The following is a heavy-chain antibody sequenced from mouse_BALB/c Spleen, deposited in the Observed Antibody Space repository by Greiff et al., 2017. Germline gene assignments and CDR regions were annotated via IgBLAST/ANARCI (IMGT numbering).Heavy chain of an antibody. V-gene: IGHV3-2*02. Sequence: EVKLQESGPGLVKPSQSLSLTCTVTGYSITSDYAWNWIRQFPGNKLEWMGYISYSGSTSYNPSLKSRISITRDTSKNQFFLQLNSVTTEDTATYYCAKGKRGSPFAYWGQGTLVTVSA. CDR2: ISYSGST. CDR3: AKGKRGSPFAY. D-gene: IGHD1-1*02. J-gene: IGHJ3*01. CDR1: GYSITSDYA.